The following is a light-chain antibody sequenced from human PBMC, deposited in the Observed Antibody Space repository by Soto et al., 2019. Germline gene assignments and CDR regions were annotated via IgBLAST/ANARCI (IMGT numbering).Light chain of an antibody. Sequence: QSALTQPASVSGSPGQSITISCTGTSSDVGGHNSVAWYQHNPGKAPKLMIYDVSNRPSGVSSRFSASKSGNTASLSISGLQAEDAADYYCSSYTSSSTLVFGTGTKVTVL. V-gene: IGLV2-14*01. CDR2: DVS. CDR3: SSYTSSSTLV. J-gene: IGLJ1*01. CDR1: SSDVGGHNS.